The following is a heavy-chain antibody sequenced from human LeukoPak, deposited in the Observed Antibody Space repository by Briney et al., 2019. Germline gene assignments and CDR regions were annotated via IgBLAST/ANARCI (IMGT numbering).Heavy chain of an antibody. CDR3: ARAPGSVATIEYYFDY. V-gene: IGHV4-59*01. Sequence: PSETLSLTCTVSGGSISSYYWSWIRQPPGKGLEWIGYIYYSGSTNYNPSLKSRVTISVDTSKNQFSLKLSSVTAADTAVYYCARAPGSVATIEYYFDYWGQGTLVTVSS. D-gene: IGHD5-12*01. CDR2: IYYSGST. J-gene: IGHJ4*02. CDR1: GGSISSYY.